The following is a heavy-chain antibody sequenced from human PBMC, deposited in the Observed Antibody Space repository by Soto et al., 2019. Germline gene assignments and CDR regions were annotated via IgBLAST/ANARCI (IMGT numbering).Heavy chain of an antibody. CDR1: GFTFSSYG. CDR2: ISYDGSNK. D-gene: IGHD6-13*01. J-gene: IGHJ6*02. CDR3: AKGRYSSSWYGYYYYGMDV. Sequence: GGSLRLSCAASGFTFSSYGMHWVRQAPGKGLEWVAVISYDGSNKYYADSVKGRFTISRDNSKNTLYLQMNSLRAEDTAVYYCAKGRYSSSWYGYYYYGMDVWGQGTTVTVSS. V-gene: IGHV3-30*18.